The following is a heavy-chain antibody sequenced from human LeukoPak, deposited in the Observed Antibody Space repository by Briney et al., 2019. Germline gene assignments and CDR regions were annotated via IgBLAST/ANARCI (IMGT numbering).Heavy chain of an antibody. CDR2: ISSTSIYT. CDR3: ARDAWLED. J-gene: IGHJ4*02. Sequence: GGSLRLSCAASGFTYNTYTMNWVRQAPGKGLEWVSCISSTSIYTYYASPVKGRFTISRDNAKNSLYLQMNSLRAEDTAVYYCARDAWLEDWGQGTLVTVSS. D-gene: IGHD5-12*01. CDR1: GFTYNTYT. V-gene: IGHV3-21*01.